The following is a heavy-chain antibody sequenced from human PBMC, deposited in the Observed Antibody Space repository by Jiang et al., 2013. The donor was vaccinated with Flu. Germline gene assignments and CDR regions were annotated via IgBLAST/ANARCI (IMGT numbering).Heavy chain of an antibody. CDR1: GYSFTSYW. J-gene: IGHJ4*02. CDR2: IYPGDSDT. Sequence: VQLVESGGGLVQPGGSLKISCKGSGYSFTSYWIGWVRQMPGKGLEWMGIIYPGDSDTRYSPSFQGQVTISADKSISTAYLQWSSLKASDTAMYYCARHYRDGYNRNFDYWGQGTLVTVSS. CDR3: ARHYRDGYNRNFDY. V-gene: IGHV5-51*01. D-gene: IGHD5-24*01.